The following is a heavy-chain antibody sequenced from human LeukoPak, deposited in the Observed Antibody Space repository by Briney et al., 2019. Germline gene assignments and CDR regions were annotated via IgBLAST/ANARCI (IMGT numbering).Heavy chain of an antibody. CDR2: IYLSDSDT. CDR1: EYRFATYW. V-gene: IGHV5-51*01. Sequence: GDALKISWQGSEYRFATYWIAGLRQMPGKGLEWMGIIYLSDSDTRSNPSFQGQATIPADQSLKTSYLQWSSLNASDTAVFYWARPLQGIVGATGFDYWGQRTLVTVSS. D-gene: IGHD1-26*01. J-gene: IGHJ4*02. CDR3: ARPLQGIVGATGFDY.